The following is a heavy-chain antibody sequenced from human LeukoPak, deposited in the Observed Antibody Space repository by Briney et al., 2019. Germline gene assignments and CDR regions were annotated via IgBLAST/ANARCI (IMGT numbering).Heavy chain of an antibody. CDR1: GFTFSSHG. J-gene: IGHJ4*02. CDR2: IKQDGSEK. V-gene: IGHV3-7*03. CDR3: VRRGGATSYDFDY. Sequence: GGTLRLSCAASGFTFSSHGMSWVRQAPGKGLEWVANIKQDGSEKYYVDSVKGRFTISRDNAKNSLYLQMNSLRVEDTAVYYCVRRGGATSYDFDYWGQGTLVTVSS. D-gene: IGHD3-16*01.